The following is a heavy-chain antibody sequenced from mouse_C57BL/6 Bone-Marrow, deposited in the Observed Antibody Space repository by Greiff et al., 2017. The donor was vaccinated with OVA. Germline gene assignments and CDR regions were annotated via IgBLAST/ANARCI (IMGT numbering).Heavy chain of an antibody. CDR2: IYPGDGDT. Sequence: QVQLQQSGPELVKPGASVKISCKASGYAFSSSWMNWVKQRPGKGLEWIGRIYPGDGDTNYNGKFKGKATLTADKSSSTAYMQLSSLTSEDSAVYFCASMVTTRYFDVWGTGTTVTVSS. J-gene: IGHJ1*03. D-gene: IGHD2-2*01. V-gene: IGHV1-82*01. CDR3: ASMVTTRYFDV. CDR1: GYAFSSSW.